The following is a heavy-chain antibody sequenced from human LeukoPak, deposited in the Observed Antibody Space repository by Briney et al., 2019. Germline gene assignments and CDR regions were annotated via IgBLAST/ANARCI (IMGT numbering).Heavy chain of an antibody. CDR3: ARGYCSGGSCYGP. J-gene: IGHJ5*02. CDR2: IYYSGST. CDR1: GGSISSYY. Sequence: SETLSLTCTVSGGSISSYYWSWIRQPPGKGLEWIGYIYYSGSTNYNPSLKSRVTISVDTSKNQFSLKLSSVTAADTAVYYSARGYCSGGSCYGPWGQGTLVTVSS. D-gene: IGHD2-15*01. V-gene: IGHV4-59*01.